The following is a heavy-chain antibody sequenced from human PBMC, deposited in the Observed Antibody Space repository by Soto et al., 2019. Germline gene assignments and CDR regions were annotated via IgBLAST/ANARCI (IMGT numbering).Heavy chain of an antibody. CDR2: ISTYNGNS. J-gene: IGHJ6*02. D-gene: IGHD2-2*01. CDR1: GYTFTSYG. V-gene: IGHV1-18*01. Sequence: QGQLVQSGAEVKKPGASVKVSCKASGYTFTSYGISWVRQAPGQGLEWVGWISTYNGNSNYAQKYHGRVTMTTDTSTSTAYMEMISLRSDDTAVYYCARIADCSTTSCSFPSRFHIRGYYYYYGLDVWGQGTTVTVSS. CDR3: ARIADCSTTSCSFPSRFHIRGYYYYYGLDV.